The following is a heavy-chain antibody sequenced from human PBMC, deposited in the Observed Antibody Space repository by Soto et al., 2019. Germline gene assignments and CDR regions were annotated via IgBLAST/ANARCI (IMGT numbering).Heavy chain of an antibody. J-gene: IGHJ6*03. CDR2: INPSGGST. CDR1: GYTFTSYY. D-gene: IGHD3-16*01. V-gene: IGHV1-46*03. Sequence: QVQLVQSGAEVKKPGASVKVSCKASGYTFTSYYMHWVRQAPGQGLEWMGIINPSGGSTSYAQKFQGRVTMTRDTSTSTVYMELSSLRSEDTAVYYCASSQKGGRGDYYMDVWGKGTTVTVSS. CDR3: ASSQKGGRGDYYMDV.